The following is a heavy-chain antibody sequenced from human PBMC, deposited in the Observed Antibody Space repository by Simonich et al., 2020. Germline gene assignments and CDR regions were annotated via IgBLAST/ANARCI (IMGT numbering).Heavy chain of an antibody. J-gene: IGHJ6*03. Sequence: QVQLVQSGAEVKKPGASVKVSCKASGYTFTGSYMHWGRQAPGQGLEWRGRINPKSGGTNYDQKLQGRVTMTRDTSISTAYMELSRLRSDDTAVYYCARDRAARYYYYYYMDVWGKGTTVTVSS. CDR3: ARDRAARYYYYYYMDV. CDR2: INPKSGGT. CDR1: GYTFTGSY. D-gene: IGHD6-6*01. V-gene: IGHV1-2*02.